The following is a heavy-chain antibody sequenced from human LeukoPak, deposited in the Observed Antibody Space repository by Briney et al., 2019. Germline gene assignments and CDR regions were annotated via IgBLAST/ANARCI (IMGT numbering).Heavy chain of an antibody. CDR1: GFTVSSNY. J-gene: IGHJ4*02. Sequence: QPGGSLRLSCAASGFTVSSNYMNWVRQAPGKGLEWVAFIRYDGSNKYYADSVKGRFTISRDNSKNTLYLQMNSLRAEDTAVYYCAKETTTDYWGQGTLVTVSS. V-gene: IGHV3-30*02. D-gene: IGHD1-1*01. CDR3: AKETTTDY. CDR2: IRYDGSNK.